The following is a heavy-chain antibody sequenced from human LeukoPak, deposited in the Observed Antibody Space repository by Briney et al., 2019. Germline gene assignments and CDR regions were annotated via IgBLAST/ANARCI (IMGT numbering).Heavy chain of an antibody. CDR3: ARAGGVIVKNNFDY. CDR2: IYYSGST. D-gene: IGHD3-16*02. J-gene: IGHJ4*02. Sequence: PSETLSLTCTVSGGSISSSSYYWGWIRQPPGKGLEWIGSIYYSGSTYYNPSLKSRVTISVDTSKNQFSLKLSSVTAADTAVYYCARAGGVIVKNNFDYWGQGTLVTVSS. CDR1: GGSISSSSYY. V-gene: IGHV4-39*07.